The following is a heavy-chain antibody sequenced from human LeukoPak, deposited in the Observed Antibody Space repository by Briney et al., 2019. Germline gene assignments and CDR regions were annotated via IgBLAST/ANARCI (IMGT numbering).Heavy chain of an antibody. D-gene: IGHD5-18*01. CDR2: INTNTGNP. CDR1: GYTFTSYA. J-gene: IGHJ3*02. CDR3: ASLKPIQLWSPAQGHAFDI. V-gene: IGHV7-4-1*02. Sequence: GASVKVSCKASGYTFTSYAMNWVRQAPGQGLEWMGWINTNTGNPTYAQGFTGRFVFSLDTSVSTAYLQISSLKAEDTAVYYCASLKPIQLWSPAQGHAFDIWGQGTMVTVSS.